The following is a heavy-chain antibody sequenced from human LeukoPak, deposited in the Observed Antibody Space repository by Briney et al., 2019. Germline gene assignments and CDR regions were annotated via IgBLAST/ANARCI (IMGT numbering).Heavy chain of an antibody. CDR1: GFTFSSYA. J-gene: IGHJ3*02. CDR2: ISYDGSNK. Sequence: PGGSLRLSCAASGFTFSSYAMHWVRQAPGKGLEWVVVISYDGSNKYYADSVKGRFTISRDNSKNTLYLQMNSLRAEDTAVYYCARTRSPLNPYYYGSGSFDAFDIWGQGTMVTVSS. CDR3: ARTRSPLNPYYYGSGSFDAFDI. D-gene: IGHD3-10*01. V-gene: IGHV3-30-3*01.